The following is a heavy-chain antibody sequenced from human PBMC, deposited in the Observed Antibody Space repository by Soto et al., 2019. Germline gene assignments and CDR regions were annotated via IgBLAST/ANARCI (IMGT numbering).Heavy chain of an antibody. Sequence: GGSLRLSCGGSGFTFSGYWMSWVRQAPGKGLEWVADIKHDGSVQYYVDSVKGRFTISRDNAKKLLYVQMNGLRAEDTALYYCARAPYSNAWYRFDLWGQGTLVTVSS. CDR2: IKHDGSVQ. CDR3: ARAPYSNAWYRFDL. D-gene: IGHD4-4*01. J-gene: IGHJ4*02. V-gene: IGHV3-7*03. CDR1: GFTFSGYW.